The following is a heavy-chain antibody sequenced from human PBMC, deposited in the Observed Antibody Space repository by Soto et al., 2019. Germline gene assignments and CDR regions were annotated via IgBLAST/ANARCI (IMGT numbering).Heavy chain of an antibody. V-gene: IGHV4-39*02. Sequence: PSETLSLTCTVSGGSISSSSYYWGWIRQPPGKGLEWIGSIYYSGSTYYNPSLKSRVTISVDTSKNQFSLKLSSVTAADTAVYYCARETHYGDYVDDAFDIWGQGTMVTVSS. CDR2: IYYSGST. D-gene: IGHD4-17*01. CDR1: GGSISSSSYY. J-gene: IGHJ3*02. CDR3: ARETHYGDYVDDAFDI.